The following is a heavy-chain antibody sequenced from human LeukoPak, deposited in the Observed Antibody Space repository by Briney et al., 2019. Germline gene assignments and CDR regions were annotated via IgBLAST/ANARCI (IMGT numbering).Heavy chain of an antibody. CDR1: GFTFDNYA. CDR3: VKYGADV. J-gene: IGHJ6*02. Sequence: PGGSLRLSCAASGFTFDNYAMSWVRQTPGKGLEWVSAISGSDGSTYYADSVKGRFTISRDNSKNTLYLQMNSLRAEDTAVYYCVKYGADVWGQGTTVTVSS. D-gene: IGHD3-10*01. V-gene: IGHV3-23*01. CDR2: ISGSDGST.